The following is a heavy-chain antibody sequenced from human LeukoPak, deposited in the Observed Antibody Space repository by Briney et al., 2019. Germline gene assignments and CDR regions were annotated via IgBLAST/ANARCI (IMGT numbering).Heavy chain of an antibody. CDR3: AREIRGNDCNFDS. CDR2: ISSSGSYI. J-gene: IGHJ4*02. V-gene: IGHV3-21*01. CDR1: RFTFSSYS. Sequence: GGSLRLSCAASRFTFSSYSMNWVRQAPGKGLEWVSSISSSGSYIYYADSVKGRFTISRDNAKNSLYLQMNSLRAEDTAVYYCAREIRGNDCNFDSWGQGTLVTVSS. D-gene: IGHD5-12*01.